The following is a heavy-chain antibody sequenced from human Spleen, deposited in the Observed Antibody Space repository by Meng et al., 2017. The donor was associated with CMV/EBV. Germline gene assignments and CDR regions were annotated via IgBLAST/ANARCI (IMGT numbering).Heavy chain of an antibody. J-gene: IGHJ4*02. Sequence: CKDSGGTFSSYAVSWVRQAPGQGLEWMGSIISMFGTADYAQKFQGRVTITTDESTSTAYMELSSLRSEDTAVYYCAIRIGAPRGFDFWGQGTLVTVSS. D-gene: IGHD1-26*01. V-gene: IGHV1-69*05. CDR1: GGTFSSYA. CDR3: AIRIGAPRGFDF. CDR2: IISMFGTA.